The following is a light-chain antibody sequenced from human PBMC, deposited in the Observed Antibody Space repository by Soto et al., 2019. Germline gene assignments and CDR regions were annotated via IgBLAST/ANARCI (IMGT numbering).Light chain of an antibody. V-gene: IGKV1-5*03. J-gene: IGKJ4*01. CDR2: KSS. CDR1: QDISIW. CDR3: QQFVNYPLT. Sequence: DTQLTQSPSTLSASVGDSVIITCRASQDISIWLSWYQQKPGKAHKLLLYKSSSLETGVPSRFSGSGSGTEFTLTISSLQPDDFATYYCQQFVNYPLTFGGGTKVEI.